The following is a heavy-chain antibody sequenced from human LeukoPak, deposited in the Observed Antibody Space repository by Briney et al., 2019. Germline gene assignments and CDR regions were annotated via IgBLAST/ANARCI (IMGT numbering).Heavy chain of an antibody. J-gene: IGHJ6*03. V-gene: IGHV4-34*01. CDR2: VNHSGST. Sequence: SETLSLTCAVYGGSFSGDYWSWIRQPPGKGLEWIGGVNHSGSTNYNPSLTSRVTISVDTSKNQFSLRLSSVTAADTAVYYCARAIVGANHYYYYYYMDVWGKGTTVTVSS. D-gene: IGHD1-26*01. CDR3: ARAIVGANHYYYYYYMDV. CDR1: GGSFSGDY.